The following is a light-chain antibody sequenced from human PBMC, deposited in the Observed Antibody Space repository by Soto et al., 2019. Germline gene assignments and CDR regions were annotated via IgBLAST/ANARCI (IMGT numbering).Light chain of an antibody. Sequence: EIVLTQSPGTLSLSPGERATLSCRASQSVSSSYLAGYQQKPGQAPRLLIYGASSRATGIPDRFSGSGSGTDFTLTISRLEPEDLAVYYCQQYGSSPPLTFGGGTKVEIK. CDR3: QQYGSSPPLT. CDR2: GAS. V-gene: IGKV3-20*01. CDR1: QSVSSSY. J-gene: IGKJ4*01.